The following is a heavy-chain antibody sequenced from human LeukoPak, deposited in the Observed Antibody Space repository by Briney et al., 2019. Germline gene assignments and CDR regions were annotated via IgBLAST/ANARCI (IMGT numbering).Heavy chain of an antibody. D-gene: IGHD2-2*01. J-gene: IGHJ4*02. V-gene: IGHV1-2*02. CDR3: AGDLGVVVPAALRGFDY. Sequence: GASVKVSCKASGYTFTGYYMHWVRQAPGQGLEWMGWINPNSGGTNYAQKFQGRVTMTRDTSISTAYMELSRLRSDDTAVYYCAGDLGVVVPAALRGFDYWGQGTLVTVSS. CDR2: INPNSGGT. CDR1: GYTFTGYY.